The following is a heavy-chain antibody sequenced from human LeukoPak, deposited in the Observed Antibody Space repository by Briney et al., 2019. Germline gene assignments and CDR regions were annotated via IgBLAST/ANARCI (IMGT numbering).Heavy chain of an antibody. D-gene: IGHD3-10*01. Sequence: GGSLRLSCAASKFSFSSYDMSYFRQAPGKGLEWVSAISGSGDTTFYADSVKGRFTISRDNSKNTLYLQMNSLRAADTAIYYCAKKAWFGNYFDYWGQGTLVTVSS. CDR2: ISGSGDTT. CDR3: AKKAWFGNYFDY. V-gene: IGHV3-23*01. J-gene: IGHJ4*02. CDR1: KFSFSSYD.